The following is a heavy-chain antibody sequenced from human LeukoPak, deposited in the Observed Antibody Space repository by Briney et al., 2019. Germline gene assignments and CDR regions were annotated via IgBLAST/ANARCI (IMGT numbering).Heavy chain of an antibody. Sequence: GGSLRLSCAASGFTFSSYSMNWVRQAPGKGLEWVSSISSSSSYIYYADSVKGRFTISRDNSKNTLYLQMNSLRAEDTAVYYCAKILYYYDSRGFEDYWGQGTLVTVSS. J-gene: IGHJ4*02. D-gene: IGHD3-22*01. V-gene: IGHV3-21*01. CDR3: AKILYYYDSRGFEDY. CDR1: GFTFSSYS. CDR2: ISSSSSYI.